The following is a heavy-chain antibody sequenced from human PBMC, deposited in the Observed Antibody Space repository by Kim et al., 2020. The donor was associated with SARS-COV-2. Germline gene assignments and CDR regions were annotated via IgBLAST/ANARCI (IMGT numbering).Heavy chain of an antibody. CDR1: GYSFTSYW. CDR2: IDPSDSYT. Sequence: GESLKISCKGSGYSFTSYWISWVRQMPGKGLEWMGRIDPSDSYTNYSPSFQGHVTISADKSISTAYLQWSSLKASDTAMYYCARLDSWGGYDFGWFDPWGQGTLVTVSS. CDR3: ARLDSWGGYDFGWFDP. J-gene: IGHJ5*02. V-gene: IGHV5-10-1*01. D-gene: IGHD5-12*01.